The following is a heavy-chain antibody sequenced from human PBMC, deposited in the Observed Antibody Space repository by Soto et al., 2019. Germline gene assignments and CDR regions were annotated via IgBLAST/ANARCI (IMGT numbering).Heavy chain of an antibody. V-gene: IGHV1-8*01. CDR1: GYTFTSYD. CDR3: TGSTNDYGDRH. CDR2: MNPNSGNT. Sequence: QVKLVQSGAEVKKPGASVKVSGKASGYTFTSYDINWVRQATGQGLEWMGWMNPNSGNTGYAQKFQGRVTMTRNTSIRTAYMELSSLSSEDTAVYYCTGSTNDYGDRHWSQGTLLTVSS. D-gene: IGHD4-17*01. J-gene: IGHJ4*02.